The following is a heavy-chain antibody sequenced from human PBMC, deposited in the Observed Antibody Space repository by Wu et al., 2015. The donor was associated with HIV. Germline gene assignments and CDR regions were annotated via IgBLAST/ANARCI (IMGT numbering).Heavy chain of an antibody. Sequence: QVQLVQSGAEVKKPGASVKVSCKASGYTFTSYDINWVRQATGQGLEWMGWMNPNSGNTGYAQKFQGRVTMTRNTSISTAYMELRSLRSDDTAVYYCARVWELLRGFDYWGQGTLVTVSS. D-gene: IGHD1-26*01. V-gene: IGHV1-8*01. CDR2: MNPNSGNT. CDR3: ARVWELLRGFDY. CDR1: GYTFTSYD. J-gene: IGHJ4*02.